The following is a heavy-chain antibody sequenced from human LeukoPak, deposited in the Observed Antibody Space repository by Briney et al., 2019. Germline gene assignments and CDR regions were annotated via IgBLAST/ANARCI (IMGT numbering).Heavy chain of an antibody. CDR1: GFTFTDYA. D-gene: IGHD2-15*01. Sequence: GGSLRLSCAASGFTFTDYAMSWVSQAPGTGVEWVSAISGIGNAIFYASSVKGRFTIARDCSKNTLSLQMSSLRAEDTAVYYCVRHLATSGSYPLDYWGQGTLVTVSS. J-gene: IGHJ4*02. V-gene: IGHV3-23*01. CDR2: ISGIGNAI. CDR3: VRHLATSGSYPLDY.